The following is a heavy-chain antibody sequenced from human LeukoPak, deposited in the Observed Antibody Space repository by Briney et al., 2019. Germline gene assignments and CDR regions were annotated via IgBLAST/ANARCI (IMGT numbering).Heavy chain of an antibody. CDR2: ISYDGSNK. CDR1: GFTFSTSW. V-gene: IGHV3-30-3*01. D-gene: IGHD3-10*01. CDR3: ARDRDTMVQDY. J-gene: IGHJ4*02. Sequence: PGGSLRLSCATSGFTFSTSWMHWVRQAPGKGLEWVAVISYDGSNKYYADSVKGRFTISRDNSKNTLYLQMNSLRAEDTAVYYCARDRDTMVQDYWGQGTLVTVSS.